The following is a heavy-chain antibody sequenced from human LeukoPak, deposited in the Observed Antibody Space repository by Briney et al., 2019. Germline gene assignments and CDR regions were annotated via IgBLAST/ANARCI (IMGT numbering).Heavy chain of an antibody. J-gene: IGHJ4*02. Sequence: GGSLRLSCATSGFTFDDYAMHWVRQAPGKGLEWVSDIGWNSGSIGYADSVKGRFTISRDNAKNSLSLQMNSLRAEDTALYYCAKDMTTGGSRGRFDYWGQGTLVTVSS. CDR1: GFTFDDYA. V-gene: IGHV3-9*01. CDR2: IGWNSGSI. CDR3: AKDMTTGGSRGRFDY. D-gene: IGHD7-27*01.